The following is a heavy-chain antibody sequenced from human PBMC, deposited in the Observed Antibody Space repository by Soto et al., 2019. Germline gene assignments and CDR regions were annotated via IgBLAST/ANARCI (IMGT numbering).Heavy chain of an antibody. CDR2: INHSGST. J-gene: IGHJ6*02. CDR3: ARAPYYDILTGLYYYYYGMDV. CDR1: GGSFSGYY. V-gene: IGHV4-34*01. D-gene: IGHD3-9*01. Sequence: SETLSLTCAVYGGSFSGYYWSWIRQPPGKGLEWIGEINHSGSTNYNPSLKSRVTISVDTSKNQFSLKLSSVTAADTAVYYCARAPYYDILTGLYYYYYGMDVWGQGTTVTVSS.